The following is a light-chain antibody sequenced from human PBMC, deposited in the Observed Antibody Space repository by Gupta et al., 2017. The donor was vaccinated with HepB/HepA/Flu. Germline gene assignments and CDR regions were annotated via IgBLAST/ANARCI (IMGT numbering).Light chain of an antibody. Sequence: DMQMTQSPSSLSASGGDRVSISCRASQTINYRVAWYQQKPGKAPKLLIYQASTLQSGVPSRFSGSGFGTEFTFTITSLQPDDFATYHCKQYDNYPWTFGQGTKVEIK. CDR3: KQYDNYPWT. V-gene: IGKV1-5*03. J-gene: IGKJ1*01. CDR2: QAS. CDR1: QTINYR.